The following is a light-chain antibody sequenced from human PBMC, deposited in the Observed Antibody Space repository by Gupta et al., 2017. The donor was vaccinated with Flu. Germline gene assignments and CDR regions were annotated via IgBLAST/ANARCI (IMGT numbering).Light chain of an antibody. CDR2: AVS. Sequence: QMTPAPSSPSASVGDRVTITFLASQGISTYLAWHQQKPGKVPKLLIYAVSTLLPGVPSRFSGSGSGTDFTLTISSLQPEDVATYYCLKDTSVPQTFGQGTKLEIK. CDR1: QGISTY. J-gene: IGKJ1*01. CDR3: LKDTSVPQT. V-gene: IGKV1-27*01.